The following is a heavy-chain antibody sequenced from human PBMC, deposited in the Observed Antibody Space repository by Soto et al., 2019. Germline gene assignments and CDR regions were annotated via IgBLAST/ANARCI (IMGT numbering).Heavy chain of an antibody. V-gene: IGHV3-15*01. J-gene: IGHJ4*02. Sequence: PGGSLRLSCAASGFIFDNAWMSWVRQAPGQGLEWVARDGETTDYAAPVKGRFSVSRNDGKNTLSLQMNSLKTEDTAVYYCVTGFPHYYFDYWGPGILVTVSS. CDR2: DGETT. CDR3: VTGFPHYYFDY. CDR1: GFIFDNAW.